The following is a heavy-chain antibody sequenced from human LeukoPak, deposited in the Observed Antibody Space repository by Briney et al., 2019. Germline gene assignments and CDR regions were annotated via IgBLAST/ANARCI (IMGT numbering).Heavy chain of an antibody. Sequence: GALVKVSCKASGYTFTSYYMHWVRQAPGQGLEWMGIINPSGGSTSYAQKFQGRVTMTRDMSTSTVYMELSSLRSEDTAVYYCARMTTVTSFDPWGQGTLVTVSS. D-gene: IGHD4-17*01. J-gene: IGHJ5*02. CDR1: GYTFTSYY. V-gene: IGHV1-46*01. CDR2: INPSGGST. CDR3: ARMTTVTSFDP.